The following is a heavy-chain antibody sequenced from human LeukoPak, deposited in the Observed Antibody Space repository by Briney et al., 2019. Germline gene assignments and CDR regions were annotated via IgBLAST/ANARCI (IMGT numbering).Heavy chain of an antibody. Sequence: PSETLSLTCTVSGGSIDTYYWSWTRQPPGKGLEWIGYIYYFGSTDYDPSLKSQVTISVDTSKNQFSLSLRSVTAADTAVYYCAKLGSPRAYWGQGILVRVSS. CDR2: IYYFGST. CDR1: GGSIDTYY. CDR3: AKLGSPRAY. V-gene: IGHV4-59*01. D-gene: IGHD7-27*01. J-gene: IGHJ4*02.